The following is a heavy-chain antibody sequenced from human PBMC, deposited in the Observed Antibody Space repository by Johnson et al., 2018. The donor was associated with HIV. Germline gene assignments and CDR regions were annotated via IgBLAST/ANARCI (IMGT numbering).Heavy chain of an antibody. D-gene: IGHD3-10*01. V-gene: IGHV3-30*02. CDR3: ARASGKWQLMTVDAFDI. Sequence: VQLLESGGGVVQPGGSLRLSCSASGFTFSDYGMHWVRQAPGQGLEWVTFIRYDGSNSYYVDSVKGRFTISRDNSKNMLNLQMNNLRIEDTAVYYCARASGKWQLMTVDAFDIWGQGTMVTVSS. CDR1: GFTFSDYG. J-gene: IGHJ3*02. CDR2: IRYDGSNS.